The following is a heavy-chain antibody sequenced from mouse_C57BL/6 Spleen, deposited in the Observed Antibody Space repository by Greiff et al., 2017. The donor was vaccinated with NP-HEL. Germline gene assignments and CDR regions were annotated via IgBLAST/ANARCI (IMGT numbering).Heavy chain of an antibody. V-gene: IGHV5-17*01. CDR1: GFTFSDYG. J-gene: IGHJ3*01. Sequence: EVQLVESGGGLVKPGGSLKLSCAASGFTFSDYGMHWVRQAPEKGLEWVAYISSGSSTIYYADTVKGRFTISRDNAKNTLFLQMTRLRSEDTAMYYCANAYYSNYEFAYWGQGTLVTVSA. D-gene: IGHD2-5*01. CDR3: ANAYYSNYEFAY. CDR2: ISSGSSTI.